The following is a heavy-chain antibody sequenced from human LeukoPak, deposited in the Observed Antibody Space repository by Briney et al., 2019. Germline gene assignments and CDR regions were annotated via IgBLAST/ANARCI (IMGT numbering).Heavy chain of an antibody. D-gene: IGHD6-13*01. CDR3: ARGQRAAASFDD. CDR2: IYPGGST. V-gene: IGHV3-66*01. CDR1: GLTVSSNY. J-gene: IGHJ4*02. Sequence: GGALRLSCAASGLTVSSNYMNWVRQTPGKGLEWVSLIYPGGSTYYADSVKGRFTISRDNSKNTLYLQMNSLRADDTAVYYCARGQRAAASFDDWGQGTLVTVSS.